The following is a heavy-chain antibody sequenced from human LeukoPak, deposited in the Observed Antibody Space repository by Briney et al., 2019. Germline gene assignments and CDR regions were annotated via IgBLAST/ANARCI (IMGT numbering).Heavy chain of an antibody. CDR1: GGSFSGYY. CDR2: INHSGST. J-gene: IGHJ3*02. CDR3: ARRIWYHDILAAYNI. V-gene: IGHV4-34*01. Sequence: SETLSLTCAVYGGSFSGYYWSWIRQPPGKGLEWIGEINHSGSTNYNPSLKSRVTISVDTSKNQFSLNLSSVTAADTAVYYCARRIWYHDILAAYNIWG. D-gene: IGHD3-9*01.